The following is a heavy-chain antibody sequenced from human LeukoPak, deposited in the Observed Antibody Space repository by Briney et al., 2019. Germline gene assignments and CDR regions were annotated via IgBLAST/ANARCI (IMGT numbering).Heavy chain of an antibody. J-gene: IGHJ6*03. CDR3: ARIKLERLAADYYYYYMDV. CDR2: IYTSGST. Sequence: SETLSLTCTVSGGSISSGSYYWSWIRQPAGKGLEWIGRIYTSGSTNYNPSLKSRVTTSVDTSKNQFSLKLSSVTAADTAVYYCARIKLERLAADYYYYYMDVWGKGTTVTISS. D-gene: IGHD1-1*01. CDR1: GGSISSGSYY. V-gene: IGHV4-61*02.